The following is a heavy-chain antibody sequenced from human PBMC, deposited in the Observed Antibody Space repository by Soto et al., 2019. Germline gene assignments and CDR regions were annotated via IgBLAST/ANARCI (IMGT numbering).Heavy chain of an antibody. D-gene: IGHD3-3*01. J-gene: IGHJ6*02. CDR1: GFTFSSYW. CDR2: INSDGSST. V-gene: IGHV3-74*01. Sequence: PGGSLRLSCAASGFTFSSYWMHWVRQAPGKELVWVSRINSDGSSTSYADSVKGRFTISRDNSKNTLYLQMNSLRAEDTAVYYCARDGLMGGVTIFGVVIAGMDVWGQGTTVTVSS. CDR3: ARDGLMGGVTIFGVVIAGMDV.